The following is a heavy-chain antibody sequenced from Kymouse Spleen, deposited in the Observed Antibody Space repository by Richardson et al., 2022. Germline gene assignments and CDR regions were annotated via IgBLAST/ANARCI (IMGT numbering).Heavy chain of an antibody. CDR1: GGSISSSSYY. D-gene: IGHD1-7*01. J-gene: IGHJ6*02. Sequence: QLQLQESGPGLVKPSETLSLTCTVSGGSISSSSYYWGWIRQPPGKGLEWIGSIYYSGSTYYNPSLKSRVTISVDTSKNQFSLKLSSVTAADTAVYYCARHGRWNSVTTTTTVWTSGAKGPRSPSPQ. V-gene: IGHV4-39*01. CDR2: IYYSGST. CDR3: ARHGRWNSVTTTTTVWTS.